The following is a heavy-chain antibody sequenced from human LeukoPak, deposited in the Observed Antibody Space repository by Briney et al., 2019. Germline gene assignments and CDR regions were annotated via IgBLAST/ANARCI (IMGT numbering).Heavy chain of an antibody. CDR1: GYTFTSFY. Sequence: GASVKVSCKASGYTFTSFYMHWVRQAPGQGLEWMGIINPSGGSTSYAQKFQGRVTMTRDMSTSTVYMELSSLRSEDTAVYYCARELNYYDRNYYMDVWGKGTTVTVSS. J-gene: IGHJ6*03. V-gene: IGHV1-46*01. CDR3: ARELNYYDRNYYMDV. CDR2: INPSGGST. D-gene: IGHD3-22*01.